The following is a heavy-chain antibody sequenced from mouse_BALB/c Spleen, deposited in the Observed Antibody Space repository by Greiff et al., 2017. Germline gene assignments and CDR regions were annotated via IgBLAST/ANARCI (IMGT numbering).Heavy chain of an antibody. J-gene: IGHJ2*01. CDR1: GFTFSSFG. V-gene: IGHV5-17*02. CDR2: ISSGSSTI. CDR3: ARGYGNYLYYFDY. D-gene: IGHD2-1*01. Sequence: EVQRVESGGGLVQPGGSRKLSCAASGFTFSSFGMHWVRQAPEKGLEWVAYISSGSSTIYYADTVKGRFTISRDNPKNTLFLQMTSLRSEDTAMYYCARGYGNYLYYFDYWGQGTTLTVSS.